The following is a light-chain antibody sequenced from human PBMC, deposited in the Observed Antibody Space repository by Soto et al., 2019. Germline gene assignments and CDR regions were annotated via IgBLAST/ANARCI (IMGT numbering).Light chain of an antibody. V-gene: IGLV2-11*02. CDR1: SSDVGGYNY. CDR3: CSYAVSFLKV. J-gene: IGLJ1*01. CDR2: DVR. Sequence: QSVLTQPRSVSGSPGQSVTISCTGTSSDVGGYNYVSWYQQHPGKAPKLMISDVRKRPSGVPDRFSGSKSGNTASLTISGLQAEDEADYYCCSYAVSFLKVFGTGTKVTVL.